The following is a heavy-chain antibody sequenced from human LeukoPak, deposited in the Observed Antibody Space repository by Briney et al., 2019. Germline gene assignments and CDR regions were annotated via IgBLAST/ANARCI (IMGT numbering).Heavy chain of an antibody. CDR2: ISTNSSYI. V-gene: IGHV3-21*01. J-gene: IGHJ4*02. Sequence: GGSLSLSCAASGFTFSSYNMDWVRQATGKGLEWVACISTNSSYIYYADTVKGRFTISRDTAKNSVYLQMNSLRAEDTAVYYCAGEERGIAVAGRPDGFDYWGQGTLVTVSS. D-gene: IGHD6-19*01. CDR1: GFTFSSYN. CDR3: AGEERGIAVAGRPDGFDY.